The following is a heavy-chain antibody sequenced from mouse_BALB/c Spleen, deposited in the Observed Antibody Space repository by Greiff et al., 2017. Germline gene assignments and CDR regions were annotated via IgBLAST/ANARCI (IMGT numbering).Heavy chain of an antibody. CDR1: GFNIKDYY. D-gene: IGHD1-1*01. CDR2: IDPENGNT. V-gene: IGHV14-1*02. J-gene: IGHJ3*01. CDR3: ALITTVVAPFAY. Sequence: VQLQQSGAELVRPGALVKLSCKASGFNIKDYYMHWVKQRPEQGLEWIGWIDPENGNTIYDPKFQGKASITADTSSNTAYLQLSSLTSEDTAVYYCALITTVVAPFAYWGQGTLVTVSA.